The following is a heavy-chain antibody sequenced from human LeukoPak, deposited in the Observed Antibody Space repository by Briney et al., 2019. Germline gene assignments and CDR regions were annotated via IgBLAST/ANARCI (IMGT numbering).Heavy chain of an antibody. Sequence: GGSLRLSCAASGFTFSSYWMHWVRQAPGKGLVWVSRINSDGSSTSYADSVKGRFTISRDNAKNTLYLQMNSLRAEDTAVYYCIMSRYYGSGSYSLFDYWGQGTLVTVSS. CDR2: INSDGSST. J-gene: IGHJ4*02. V-gene: IGHV3-74*01. CDR3: IMSRYYGSGSYSLFDY. CDR1: GFTFSSYW. D-gene: IGHD3-10*01.